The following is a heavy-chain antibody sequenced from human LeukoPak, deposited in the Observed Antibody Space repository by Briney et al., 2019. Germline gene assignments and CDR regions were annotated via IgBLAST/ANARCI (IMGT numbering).Heavy chain of an antibody. D-gene: IGHD1-20*01. CDR3: ARDQLPAFITGTTPYYYGMDV. V-gene: IGHV3-30-3*01. Sequence: GGSLRLSCAASGFTFSSYAMHWVRQAPGKGLGWVAVISYDGSNKYYADSVKGRFTISRDNSKNTLYLQMNSLRAEDAAVYYCARDQLPAFITGTTPYYYGMDVWGQGTTVTVSS. J-gene: IGHJ6*02. CDR2: ISYDGSNK. CDR1: GFTFSSYA.